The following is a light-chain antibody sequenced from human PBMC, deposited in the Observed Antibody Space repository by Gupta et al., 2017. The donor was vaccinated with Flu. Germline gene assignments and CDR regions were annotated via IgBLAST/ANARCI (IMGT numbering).Light chain of an antibody. V-gene: IGKV3D-20*02. Sequence: VLSPPSPTTPSSSRGEGTLLSCTSSRIISSYLAWYQQKPGQAPRLLIYDASSRATGIPDRFSGSGSGTDFTLTISRLEPEDFAVYYCQQCSNSQGITFGPGTRVEIK. J-gene: IGKJ3*01. CDR3: QQCSNSQGIT. CDR2: DAS. CDR1: SRIISSY.